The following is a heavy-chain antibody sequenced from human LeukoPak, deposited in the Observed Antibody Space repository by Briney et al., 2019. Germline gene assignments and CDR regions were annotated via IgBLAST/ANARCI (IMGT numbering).Heavy chain of an antibody. CDR2: IYYSGST. Sequence: SETLSLTCTVSGGSISSSSYYWGWIRQPPGKGLEWIGSIYYSGSTYYNPSLKSRVTISVDTSKNQFSLKLSSVTAADTAVYYCARTRYCSGGSCYGWFDPWGQGTLVTVSS. J-gene: IGHJ5*02. V-gene: IGHV4-39*07. D-gene: IGHD2-15*01. CDR3: ARTRYCSGGSCYGWFDP. CDR1: GGSISSSSYY.